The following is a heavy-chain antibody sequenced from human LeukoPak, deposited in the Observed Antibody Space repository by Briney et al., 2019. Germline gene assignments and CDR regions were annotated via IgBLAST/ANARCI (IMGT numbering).Heavy chain of an antibody. V-gene: IGHV5-51*01. CDR1: GYSFSDYW. CDR3: ARLYDSSGYPFDY. CDR2: IYPGDSDI. J-gene: IGHJ4*02. Sequence: GESLKISCKGSGYSFSDYWIGWVRQMPGKGLEWMGIIYPGDSDIRYSPSFQGQVTISADKSITTAYLQWSSLKASDTAMYYCARLYDSSGYPFDYWGQGTLVTVSS. D-gene: IGHD3-22*01.